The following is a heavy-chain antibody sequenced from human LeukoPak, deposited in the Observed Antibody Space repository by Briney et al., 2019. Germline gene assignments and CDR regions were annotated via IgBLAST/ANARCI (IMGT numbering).Heavy chain of an antibody. Sequence: SETLSLTCAVYGGSFSGYYWSWIRQPPGKGLEWIGEINHSGSTIYNPSLKSRVTISVDTSKNQFSPKLSSVTAADTAVYYCARVVGATTAYYYYMDVWGKGTTVTVSS. D-gene: IGHD1-26*01. J-gene: IGHJ6*03. CDR2: INHSGST. V-gene: IGHV4-34*01. CDR1: GGSFSGYY. CDR3: ARVVGATTAYYYYMDV.